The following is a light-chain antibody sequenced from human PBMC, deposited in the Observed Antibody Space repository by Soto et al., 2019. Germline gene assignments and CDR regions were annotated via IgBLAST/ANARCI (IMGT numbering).Light chain of an antibody. J-gene: IGKJ3*01. CDR2: GAS. V-gene: IGKV3-15*01. CDR1: QSVSSN. Sequence: EIVMTQSPATLSASPGERATLSCRASQSVSSNLAWYQQKPGQAPRLLIYGASTRDTGIPARFSGSGSGTEFTLTISSLQSEDFAVYYCQQYNNWPWTFGPGTKVDIK. CDR3: QQYNNWPWT.